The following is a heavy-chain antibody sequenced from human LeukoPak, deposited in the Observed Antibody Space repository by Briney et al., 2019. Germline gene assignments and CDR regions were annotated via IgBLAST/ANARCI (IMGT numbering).Heavy chain of an antibody. D-gene: IGHD1-26*01. CDR1: GFTSSSYA. J-gene: IGHJ4*02. Sequence: GGSLRLSCAASGFTSSSYAMSWVRQAPGKGLEWVSAISGSGGSTYYADSVKGRFTISRDNSKNTLYLQMNSLRAEDTAVYYCAKGPDTSGSYFYFDYWGQGTLVTVSS. V-gene: IGHV3-23*01. CDR3: AKGPDTSGSYFYFDY. CDR2: ISGSGGST.